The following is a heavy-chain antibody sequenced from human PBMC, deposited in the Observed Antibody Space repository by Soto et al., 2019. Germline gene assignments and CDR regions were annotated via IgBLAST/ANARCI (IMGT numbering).Heavy chain of an antibody. CDR1: GYSFTSYW. CDR2: IYPGDSDT. D-gene: IGHD4-17*01. V-gene: IGHV5-51*01. Sequence: GESLKISCKGSGYSFTSYWIGWVRQMPGKGLEWMGIIYPGDSDTRYSPSFQGQVTISADKSISTAYLQWSSLKASDTAMYYCARHEADYGDYVMGDYYYYYMDVWGKGTTVTVSS. CDR3: ARHEADYGDYVMGDYYYYYMDV. J-gene: IGHJ6*03.